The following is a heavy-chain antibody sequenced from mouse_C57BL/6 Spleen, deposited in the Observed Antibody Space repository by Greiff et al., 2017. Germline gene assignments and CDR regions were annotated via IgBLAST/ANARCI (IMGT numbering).Heavy chain of an antibody. Sequence: VQLQQPGTELVKPGASVKLSCKASGYTFTSYWMHWVKQRPGQGLEWIGNINPSNGGTNYNEKFKSKATLPVDKSSSTAYMQLSSLTSEDSSVYFCARWRYYGSSGFDYWGQGTTLTVSS. CDR1: GYTFTSYW. V-gene: IGHV1-53*01. CDR2: INPSNGGT. J-gene: IGHJ2*01. CDR3: ARWRYYGSSGFDY. D-gene: IGHD1-1*01.